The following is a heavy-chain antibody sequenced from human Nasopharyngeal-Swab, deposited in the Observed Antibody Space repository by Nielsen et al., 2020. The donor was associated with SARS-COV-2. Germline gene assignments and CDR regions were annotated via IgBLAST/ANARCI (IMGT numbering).Heavy chain of an antibody. CDR1: GYTFTSYA. J-gene: IGHJ4*02. D-gene: IGHD3-16*01. CDR2: INPNSGGT. V-gene: IGHV1-2*06. CDR3: ALVLRGEFDY. Sequence: ASVKVSCKASGYTFTSYAMHWVRQAPGQGLEWMGRINPNSGGTNYAQKFQGRVTMTRDTSISTAYMELSRLRSDDTAVYYCALVLRGEFDYWGQGTLVTVSS.